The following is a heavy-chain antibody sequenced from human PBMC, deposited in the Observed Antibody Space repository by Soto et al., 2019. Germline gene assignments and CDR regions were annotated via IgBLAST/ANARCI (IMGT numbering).Heavy chain of an antibody. CDR1: GYTFTGYY. D-gene: IGHD2-15*01. Sequence: ASVKVSCKXSGYTFTGYYMHWVRQAPGQGLEWMGWINPNSGGTNYAQKFQGRVTMTRDTSISTAYMELSRLRSDDTAVYYCARVRIVVVVAATTGGAFDIWGQGTMVTVSS. V-gene: IGHV1-2*02. J-gene: IGHJ3*02. CDR2: INPNSGGT. CDR3: ARVRIVVVVAATTGGAFDI.